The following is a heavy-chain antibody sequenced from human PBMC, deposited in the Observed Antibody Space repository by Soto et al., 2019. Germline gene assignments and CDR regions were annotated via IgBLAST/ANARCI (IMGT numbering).Heavy chain of an antibody. D-gene: IGHD3-3*01. CDR2: IGGSGGSA. J-gene: IGHJ4*02. Sequence: EVQLLESGGGLVQPGGSLRLSCAASGFTFGAIPLIWAGQAPGKGLEGVSAIGGSGGSAYYADSVKGRFTISRDNSINTLYLQMNSLRAEDTALYYCAKEPYSDFWSAYYYFDYWGQGTLVTVSS. V-gene: IGHV3-23*01. CDR1: GFTFGAIP. CDR3: AKEPYSDFWSAYYYFDY.